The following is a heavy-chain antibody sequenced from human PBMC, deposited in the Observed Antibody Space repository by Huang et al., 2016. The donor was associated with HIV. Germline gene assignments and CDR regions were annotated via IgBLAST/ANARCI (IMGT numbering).Heavy chain of an antibody. J-gene: IGHJ3*01. CDR3: TREGEGWFGKPTRALAF. CDR2: IGPMLSIT. V-gene: IGHV1-69*10. Sequence: QVELVQSETEVKMPGSSVKVSCKVSRGGFSDYAFSWVRKDHGKGLEYMGGIGPMLSITNYIDKFSGRITISAEKATKSVSVEVRDLRADDTAVYYCTREGEGWFGKPTRALAFWGQGTKIIVSS. CDR1: RGGFSDYA. D-gene: IGHD3-10*01.